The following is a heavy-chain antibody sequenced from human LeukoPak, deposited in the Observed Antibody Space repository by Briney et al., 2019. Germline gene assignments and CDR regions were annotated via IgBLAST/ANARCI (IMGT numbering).Heavy chain of an antibody. CDR1: GFTFSSYA. CDR2: ISGSGGST. CDR3: AKDSAQLNDAFDI. V-gene: IGHV3-23*01. Sequence: GGSLRLSCAASGFTFSSYAMSWVRQAPGKGLECVSAISGSGGSTYYADSVKGRFTISRDNSKNTLYLQMNSLRAEDTAVYYCAKDSAQLNDAFDIWGQGTMVTVSS. J-gene: IGHJ3*02. D-gene: IGHD5-18*01.